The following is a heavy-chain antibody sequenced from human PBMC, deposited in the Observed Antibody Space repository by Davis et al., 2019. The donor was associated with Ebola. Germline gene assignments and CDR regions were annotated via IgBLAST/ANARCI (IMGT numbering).Heavy chain of an antibody. CDR3: AKEDQAIVGATYFDY. V-gene: IGHV3-30*18. D-gene: IGHD1-26*01. CDR2: ISYDGSNK. Sequence: GESLKISCAASGFTFSSYGMHWVRQAPGKGLEWVAVISYDGSNKYYADSVKGRFTISRDNSKNTLYLQMNSLRAEDTAVYYCAKEDQAIVGATYFDYWGQGTLVTVSS. J-gene: IGHJ4*02. CDR1: GFTFSSYG.